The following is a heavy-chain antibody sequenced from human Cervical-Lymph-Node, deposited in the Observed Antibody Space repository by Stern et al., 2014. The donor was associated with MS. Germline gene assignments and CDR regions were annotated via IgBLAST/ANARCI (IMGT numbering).Heavy chain of an antibody. J-gene: IGHJ6*02. Sequence: EVQLVESGGGLVQPGGSLRLSCAASGFTFSSYWMSWVRQAPGKGLEWGANIKQDGSEKYYVDSVKGRFTISRDNAKNSLYLQMNSLRAEDTAVYYCARQDYFWSGYYYYGMDVWGQGTTVTVSS. CDR2: IKQDGSEK. CDR3: ARQDYFWSGYYYYGMDV. CDR1: GFTFSSYW. D-gene: IGHD3-3*01. V-gene: IGHV3-7*01.